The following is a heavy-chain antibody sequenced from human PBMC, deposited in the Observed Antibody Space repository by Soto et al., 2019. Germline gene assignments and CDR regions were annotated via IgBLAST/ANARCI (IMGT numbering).Heavy chain of an antibody. CDR2: ITRSAELS. D-gene: IGHD3-10*01. Sequence: DVQLLESGGGLVQPGGSLRLSCEASGFDFSSYSITWVRQAPGKGLEYVSGITRSAELSFYVDSVRGRFTVSRDNFKNTAYLEMNNLRVEDTAVYYCAKWSGFGDLWGQGTLVTVSS. CDR1: GFDFSSYS. J-gene: IGHJ4*02. CDR3: AKWSGFGDL. V-gene: IGHV3-23*01.